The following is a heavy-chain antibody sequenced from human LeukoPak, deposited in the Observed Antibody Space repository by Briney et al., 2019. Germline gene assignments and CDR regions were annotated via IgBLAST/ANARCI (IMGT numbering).Heavy chain of an antibody. Sequence: GGSLRLSCAASGFTFSSYAMHWVRQAPGKGLEWVAVISYDGSNKYYADSVKGRFTISRDNSKNTLYLQMNSLRAEDTAVYYCAKGYCSSTSCWHFDYWGQGTLVTVSS. D-gene: IGHD2-2*01. CDR3: AKGYCSSTSCWHFDY. CDR1: GFTFSSYA. V-gene: IGHV3-30-3*01. CDR2: ISYDGSNK. J-gene: IGHJ4*02.